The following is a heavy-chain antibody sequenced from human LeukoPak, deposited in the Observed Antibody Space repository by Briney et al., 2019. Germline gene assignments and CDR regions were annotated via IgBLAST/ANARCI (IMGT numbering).Heavy chain of an antibody. D-gene: IGHD3-3*01. V-gene: IGHV4-39*07. CDR2: IYYSGST. CDR3: ARDNRFLEWYTPYYYYMDV. CDR1: GGSISSSSYY. Sequence: KPSETLSLTCTVSGGSISSSSYYWGWIRQPPGKGLEWIGSIYYSGSTNYNPSLKSRVTISVDTSKNQFSLKLSSVTAADTAVYYCARDNRFLEWYTPYYYYMDVWGKGTTVTVSS. J-gene: IGHJ6*03.